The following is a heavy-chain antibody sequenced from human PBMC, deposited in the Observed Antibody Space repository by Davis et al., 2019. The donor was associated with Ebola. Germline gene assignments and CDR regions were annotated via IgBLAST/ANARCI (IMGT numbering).Heavy chain of an antibody. CDR2: IYYSGST. Sequence: SETLSLTCTVSGGSVSSGGHYWSWIRQPPGKGLEWIGSIYYSGSTYYNPSLKSRLTISVDTSKNQFSLKLSSVTAADTAVYYCARGMTTYDYWGQGTLVTVSS. D-gene: IGHD4-17*01. CDR3: ARGMTTYDY. V-gene: IGHV4-39*07. CDR1: GGSVSSGGHY. J-gene: IGHJ4*02.